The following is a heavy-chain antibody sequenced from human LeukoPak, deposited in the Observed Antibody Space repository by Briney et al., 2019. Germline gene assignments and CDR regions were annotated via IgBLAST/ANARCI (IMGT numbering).Heavy chain of an antibody. CDR2: ISGSGGST. V-gene: IGHV3-23*01. CDR1: GFTFNSYA. D-gene: IGHD4-17*01. CDR3: ARDLSYGFDY. Sequence: PGGSLRLSCAASGFTFNSYAMSWVRQAPGKGLEWVSAISGSGGSTYYADSVKGRFTISRDNAKNSLYLQMDGLRAEDTAMYYCARDLSYGFDYWGQGTLVTVSS. J-gene: IGHJ4*02.